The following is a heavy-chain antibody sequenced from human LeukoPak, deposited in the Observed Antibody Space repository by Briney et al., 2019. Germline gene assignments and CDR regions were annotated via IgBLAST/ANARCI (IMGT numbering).Heavy chain of an antibody. V-gene: IGHV1-46*03. CDR3: ASSLSKPPSDY. Sequence: ASVKVSCKASGYTFTSYYMHWVRQAPGQGLEWMGIINPSGGSTSYAQKFQGRVTMTRDTSTSTVYMELSSLRSEDTAVYYCASSLSKPPSDYWGQGTLVTVSS. J-gene: IGHJ4*02. CDR1: GYTFTSYY. CDR2: INPSGGST.